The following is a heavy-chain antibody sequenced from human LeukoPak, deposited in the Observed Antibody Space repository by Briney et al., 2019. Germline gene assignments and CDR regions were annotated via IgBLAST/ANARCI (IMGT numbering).Heavy chain of an antibody. J-gene: IGHJ6*02. CDR2: ISAYNGNT. CDR3: ARDQGYGGKGPYYYYYGMDV. Sequence: ASVTVSCTASGYTFTSYGISWVRQAPGQGLEWMGWISAYNGNTNYAQKLQGRVTMTTDTSTSTPYMELRSLRPDDTAVYYCARDQGYGGKGPYYYYYGMDVWGQGTTVTVSS. V-gene: IGHV1-18*01. D-gene: IGHD4-23*01. CDR1: GYTFTSYG.